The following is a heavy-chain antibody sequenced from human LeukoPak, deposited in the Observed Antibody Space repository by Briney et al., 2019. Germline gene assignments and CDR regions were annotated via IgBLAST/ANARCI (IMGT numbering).Heavy chain of an antibody. D-gene: IGHD2-21*01. V-gene: IGHV3-23*01. CDR2: IYENGGTT. CDR1: GFTFRSHA. J-gene: IGHJ4*02. Sequence: GGSLRLSCVGSGFTFRSHAMSWVRQAPEKGLEFVSGIYENGGTTYYADSVKGRFSISRDNSKNTLYLQMDSLRGEDTAVYYCAKDFRIGYSAHFDYWGQGALDTVSS. CDR3: AKDFRIGYSAHFDY.